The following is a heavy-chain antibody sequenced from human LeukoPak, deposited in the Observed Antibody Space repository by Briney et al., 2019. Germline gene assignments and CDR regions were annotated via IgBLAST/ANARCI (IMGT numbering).Heavy chain of an antibody. CDR2: ISSSSSTI. Sequence: GGSLRLSCTASGFTFSSYGMNWVRQAPGKGLEWVSYISSSSSTIYYADSVKGRFTISRDNAKNSLYLQMNSLRAEDTAVYYCARDGSDGVGYWGQGTLVTVSS. D-gene: IGHD1-1*01. CDR3: ARDGSDGVGY. J-gene: IGHJ4*02. CDR1: GFTFSSYG. V-gene: IGHV3-48*01.